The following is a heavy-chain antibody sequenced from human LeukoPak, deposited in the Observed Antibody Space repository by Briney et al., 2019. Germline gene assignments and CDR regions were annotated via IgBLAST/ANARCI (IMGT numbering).Heavy chain of an antibody. J-gene: IGHJ6*03. CDR1: GGSISSGGYY. V-gene: IGHV4-30-2*01. Sequence: SQTLSLTCTVSGGSISSGGYYWSWIRQPPGKGLEWIGYIYHSGSTYYNPSLKSRVTISVDRSKNQFSLKLSSVTAADTAVYYCARDLTIGGSYSHYMDVWGKGTTVTVSS. D-gene: IGHD4-11*01. CDR3: ARDLTIGGSYSHYMDV. CDR2: IYHSGST.